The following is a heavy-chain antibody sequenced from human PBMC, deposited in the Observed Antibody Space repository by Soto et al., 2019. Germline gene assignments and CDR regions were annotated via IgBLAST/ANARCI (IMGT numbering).Heavy chain of an antibody. CDR1: GGSISSSSYY. V-gene: IGHV4-39*01. CDR3: ARHPRVTMTVVGNDAFDI. D-gene: IGHD3-22*01. CDR2: IYYSGST. J-gene: IGHJ3*02. Sequence: SETLSLTCTVSGGSISSSSYYWGWIRQPPGKGLEWIGSIYYSGSTYYNPSLKSRVTISVDTSKNQFSLKLSSVTAADTAVYYCARHPRVTMTVVGNDAFDIWGQGTMVT.